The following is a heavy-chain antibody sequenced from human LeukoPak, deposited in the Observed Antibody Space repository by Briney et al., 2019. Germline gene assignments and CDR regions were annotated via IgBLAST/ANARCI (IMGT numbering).Heavy chain of an antibody. CDR1: GGSFSGYY. J-gene: IGHJ4*02. CDR2: INHSGST. D-gene: IGHD3-9*01. CDR3: ARGRRYFDWLLPNPYYFDY. V-gene: IGHV4-34*01. Sequence: SETLSLTCAVYGGSFSGYYWSWIRQPPGKGLEWIGEINHSGSTNYNPSLKSRVTISVDTSKNQFSLKLSSVTAADMAVYYCARGRRYFDWLLPNPYYFDYWGQGTLVTVS.